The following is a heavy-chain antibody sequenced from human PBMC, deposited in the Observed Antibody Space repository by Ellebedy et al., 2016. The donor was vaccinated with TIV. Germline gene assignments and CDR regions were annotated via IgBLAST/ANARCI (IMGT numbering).Heavy chain of an antibody. Sequence: SETLSLTCTVSGGSISSSSYYWGWIRQPPGTGLEWIGSIYYSGSTYYNPSLKSRVTISVDTSKNQFSLKLSSVTAADTAVYYCARGAFLVPAAIWFDPWGQGTLVTVSS. CDR3: ARGAFLVPAAIWFDP. J-gene: IGHJ5*02. D-gene: IGHD2-2*01. V-gene: IGHV4-39*01. CDR1: GGSISSSSYY. CDR2: IYYSGST.